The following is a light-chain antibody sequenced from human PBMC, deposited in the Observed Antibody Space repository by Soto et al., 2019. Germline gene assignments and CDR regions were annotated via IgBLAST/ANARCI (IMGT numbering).Light chain of an antibody. CDR3: CSYAGISSFYV. CDR1: SSDIGAYDY. CDR2: EVN. J-gene: IGLJ1*01. Sequence: QSALTQPASLSGSPGQSITISCTGTSSDIGAYDYVSWFQQHPGKAPKLMISEVNNRPSGVSNRFSASKSGNTASLTISGLQADDEADYYCCSYAGISSFYVFGTGTKLTVL. V-gene: IGLV2-23*02.